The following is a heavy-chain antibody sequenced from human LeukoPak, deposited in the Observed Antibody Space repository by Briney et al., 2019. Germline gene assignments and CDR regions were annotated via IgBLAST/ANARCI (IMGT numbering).Heavy chain of an antibody. J-gene: IGHJ4*02. CDR1: VFTFRDFA. Sequence: GGSLRLSCAASVFTFRDFAIHWVRQASGKGLDWVGHIRNKATNYATAYAASVKGRFTISRDDSKNTAYLQMNSLKTEDTAVSYCSRHGDTIDYRGQGTLVTVSS. CDR3: SRHGDTIDY. V-gene: IGHV3-73*01. D-gene: IGHD3-3*01. CDR2: IRNKATNYAT.